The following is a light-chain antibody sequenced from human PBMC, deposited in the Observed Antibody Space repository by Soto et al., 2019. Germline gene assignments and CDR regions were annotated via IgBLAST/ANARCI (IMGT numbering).Light chain of an antibody. CDR2: GAS. CDR1: QSVSSNY. V-gene: IGKV3-20*01. J-gene: IGKJ3*01. CDR3: QQYGSSPGFT. Sequence: EIALTQSPGTLSLSPGERATLSCRASQSVSSNYLAWYQQKPGQAPRLLIYGASSRATGIPDRFSGSGSGTDFTLTISRLEPEDFAVYYCQQYGSSPGFTFGPGTKVDIK.